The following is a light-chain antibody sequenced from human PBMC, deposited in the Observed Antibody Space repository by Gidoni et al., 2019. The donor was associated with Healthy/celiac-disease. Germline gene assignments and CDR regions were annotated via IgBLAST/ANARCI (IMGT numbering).Light chain of an antibody. CDR3: LQHNSYPLP. J-gene: IGKJ4*01. CDR1: QGIRTD. V-gene: IGKV1-17*01. CDR2: AAS. Sequence: DIQMTQSPSSLSASVGDRVTITCRASQGIRTDLGWYQQKPGKAPKRLIYAASSLQSGVPSRFRGSGSATAFTLTISSLQPEDFATYYCLQHNSYPLPFGGGTKVEIK.